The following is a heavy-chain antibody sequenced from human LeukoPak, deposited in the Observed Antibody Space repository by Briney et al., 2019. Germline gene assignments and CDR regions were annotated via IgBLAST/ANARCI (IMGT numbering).Heavy chain of an antibody. Sequence: PGGSPRLSCAASGFTFSTYWMHWVRQAPGKGLVWVSRSKRDGSTNYADSVKGRFTISRDNAKNTVSLQMNSLRAEDTGVYYCARAPSEIGGYYPEYFRPWGQGTLVTVSS. J-gene: IGHJ1*01. CDR3: ARAPSEIGGYYPEYFRP. V-gene: IGHV3-74*01. CDR1: GFTFSTYW. CDR2: SKRDGST. D-gene: IGHD3-22*01.